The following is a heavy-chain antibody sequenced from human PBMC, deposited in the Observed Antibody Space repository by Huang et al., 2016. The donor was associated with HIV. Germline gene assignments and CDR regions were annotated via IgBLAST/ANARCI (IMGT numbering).Heavy chain of an antibody. Sequence: HVQLQQWGAGLLKPSETLSLTCAVNGGSFSDYYWTWIRQSPGKGLEWIGEINHSGTTNYNPSLKSRVTMSIDRSRRQFSLKVKSVTAAHTANYCARTLWKYGDYGYFDSWGQGALVTVSS. CDR2: INHSGTT. CDR1: GGSFSDYY. V-gene: IGHV4-34*01. D-gene: IGHD4-17*01. CDR3: ARTLWKYGDYGYFDS. J-gene: IGHJ4*02.